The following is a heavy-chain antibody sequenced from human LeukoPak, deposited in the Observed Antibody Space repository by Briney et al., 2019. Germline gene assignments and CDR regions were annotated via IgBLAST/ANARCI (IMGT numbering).Heavy chain of an antibody. CDR3: ARDLGIAAAGTDYYYGMDV. V-gene: IGHV4-39*06. CDR1: GGSISSSSYY. Sequence: SETPSLTCTVSGGSISSSSYYWGWIRQPPGKGLEWIGSIYYSGSTYYNPSLKSRVTISVDTSKNQFPLKLSSVTAADTAVYYCARDLGIAAAGTDYYYGMDVWGQGTTVTVSS. CDR2: IYYSGST. D-gene: IGHD6-13*01. J-gene: IGHJ6*02.